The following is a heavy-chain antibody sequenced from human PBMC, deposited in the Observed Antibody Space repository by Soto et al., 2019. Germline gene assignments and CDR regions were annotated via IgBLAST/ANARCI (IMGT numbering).Heavy chain of an antibody. V-gene: IGHV1-69*01. D-gene: IGHD3-22*01. CDR3: ARDRFLYYDSSEDAFDI. J-gene: IGHJ3*02. CDR2: IIPIFGTA. CDR1: GGTFSSYA. Sequence: QVQLVQSGAEVKKPGSSVKVSCKASGGTFSSYAISWVRQAPGQGLEWMGGIIPIFGTANYAQKFQGRVTITEDESTSTAYMELSSLRSEDTAVYYCARDRFLYYDSSEDAFDIWGQGTMVTVSS.